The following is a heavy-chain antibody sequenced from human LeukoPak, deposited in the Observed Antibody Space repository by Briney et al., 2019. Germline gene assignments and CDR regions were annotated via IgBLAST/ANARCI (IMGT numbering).Heavy chain of an antibody. V-gene: IGHV3-23*01. D-gene: IGHD3-16*02. J-gene: IGHJ3*02. CDR1: GFTFSSYA. CDR2: ISGSGGST. Sequence: GGSLRLSRAASGFTFSSYAMSWVRQAPGKGLEWVSAISGSGGSTYYADSVKGRFTISRDNSKNTLYLQMNSLRAEDTAVYYCAKDSYRELSLDAFDIWGQGTMVTVSS. CDR3: AKDSYRELSLDAFDI.